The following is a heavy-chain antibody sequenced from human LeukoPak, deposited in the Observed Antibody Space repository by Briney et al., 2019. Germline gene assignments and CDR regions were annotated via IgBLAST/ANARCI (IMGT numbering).Heavy chain of an antibody. Sequence: GGSLRLSCAASGFTFNIYGMNWVRQAPGKGLEWVSGIGPGGHMTYYAESVKGRFTISRDNAKNSLYLQMNSLRAEDTAVYYCARGYKGVAVAVPFDYWGQGTLVTVSS. CDR3: ARGYKGVAVAVPFDY. J-gene: IGHJ4*02. V-gene: IGHV3-23*01. CDR1: GFTFNIYG. CDR2: IGPGGHMT. D-gene: IGHD6-19*01.